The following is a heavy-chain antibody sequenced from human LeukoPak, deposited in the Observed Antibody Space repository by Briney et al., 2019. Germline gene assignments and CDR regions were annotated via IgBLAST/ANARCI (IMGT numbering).Heavy chain of an antibody. J-gene: IGHJ3*02. Sequence: GGSLRLSCAASGFTFSSFAMNWVRQAPGKGLEWVSVIYSGGSTYYADSVKGRFTISRDNSKNTLYLQMNSLRAEDTAVYYCARSRRPYDILTGYRNGAFDIWGQGTMVTVSS. CDR1: GFTFSSFA. CDR3: ARSRRPYDILTGYRNGAFDI. CDR2: IYSGGST. D-gene: IGHD3-9*01. V-gene: IGHV3-53*01.